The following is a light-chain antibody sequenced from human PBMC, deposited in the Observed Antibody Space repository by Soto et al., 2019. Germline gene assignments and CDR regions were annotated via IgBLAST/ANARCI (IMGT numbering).Light chain of an antibody. V-gene: IGLV2-14*03. CDR1: SSDVGGYKY. CDR2: DVS. Sequence: QSALTQPASVSGSPGQSITISCTGTSSDVGGYKYVSWYQQHPGKAPKLMIYDVSNRPSGVSNRFSGSKSGNTASLTISGLQAEDEADYYCSSYTGSSTWVFGGGTQLTV. J-gene: IGLJ3*02. CDR3: SSYTGSSTWV.